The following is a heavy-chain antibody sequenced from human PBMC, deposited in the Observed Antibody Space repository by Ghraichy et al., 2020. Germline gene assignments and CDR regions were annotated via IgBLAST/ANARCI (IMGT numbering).Heavy chain of an antibody. V-gene: IGHV3-66*01. CDR3: VRETVITKAGVGDRCQVGCLDP. D-gene: IGHD3-16*01. CDR1: ELTVSSNF. Sequence: GGSLRLSCAASELTVSSNFMSWVRQAPGKGLEWVSVMYPGGTTYYADSVMGRFTISRDRSMNTVYLRMDRVRDEDTAVYYCVRETVITKAGVGDRCQVGCLDPWGQGTLVTVSS. CDR2: MYPGGTT. J-gene: IGHJ5*02.